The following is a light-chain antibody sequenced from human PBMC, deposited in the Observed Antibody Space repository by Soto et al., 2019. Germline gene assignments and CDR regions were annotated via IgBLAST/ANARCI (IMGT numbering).Light chain of an antibody. CDR2: GAS. CDR3: QQYGSSPRYT. J-gene: IGKJ2*01. V-gene: IGKV3-20*01. CDR1: QSVGNDF. Sequence: ELVLTQSPATLSLSPGDRATLFCRASQSVGNDFVAWYQQRPGRAPRLLIYGASNRATGIPVRFSGSGSGTDFTLTISRLEPEDFAVYYCQQYGSSPRYTFGQGTKVDIK.